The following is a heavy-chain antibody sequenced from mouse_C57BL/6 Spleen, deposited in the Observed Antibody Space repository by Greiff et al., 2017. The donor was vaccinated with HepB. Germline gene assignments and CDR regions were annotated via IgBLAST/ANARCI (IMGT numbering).Heavy chain of an antibody. J-gene: IGHJ2*01. D-gene: IGHD2-3*01. Sequence: QVQLKQSGAELVKPGASVKLSCKASGYTFTSYWMHWVKQRPGQGLEWIGMIHPNSGSTNYNEKFKSKATLTVDKSSSTAYMQLSSLTSEDSAVYYCAAYDGAFFDYWGQGTTLTVSS. V-gene: IGHV1-64*01. CDR1: GYTFTSYW. CDR3: AAYDGAFFDY. CDR2: IHPNSGST.